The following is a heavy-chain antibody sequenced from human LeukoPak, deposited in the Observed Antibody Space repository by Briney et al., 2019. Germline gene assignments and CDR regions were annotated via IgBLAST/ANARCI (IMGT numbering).Heavy chain of an antibody. J-gene: IGHJ4*02. CDR2: ISGSGNTV. D-gene: IGHD2-2*02. CDR1: GFNFDTYA. Sequence: GGSLRLSCAAPGFNFDTYAMSWVRQAPGKGLGWVSVISGSGNTVYYADSVKGRFTISRDNSKSTLYLHMSSLRVEDTAVYFCLKQGTYTAYPDFDSWGQGTLDTVSS. CDR3: LKQGTYTAYPDFDS. V-gene: IGHV3-23*01.